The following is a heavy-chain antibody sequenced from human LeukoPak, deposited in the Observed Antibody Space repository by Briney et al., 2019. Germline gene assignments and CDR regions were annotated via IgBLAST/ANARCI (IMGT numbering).Heavy chain of an antibody. CDR3: ARDRYYYGSGSYKIFDY. CDR1: GGSISSYY. Sequence: SETLSLTCTVPGGSISSYYWSWIRQPAGKGLEWIGRIYTSGSTNYNPSLKSRVTMSVDTSKNQFSLKLSSVTAADTAVYYCARDRYYYGSGSYKIFDYWGQGTLVTVSS. V-gene: IGHV4-4*07. CDR2: IYTSGST. J-gene: IGHJ4*02. D-gene: IGHD3-10*01.